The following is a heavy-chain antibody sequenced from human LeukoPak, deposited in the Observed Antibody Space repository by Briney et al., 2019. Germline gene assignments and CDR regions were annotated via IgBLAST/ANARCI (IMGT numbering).Heavy chain of an antibody. CDR2: ISGDGGST. V-gene: IGHV3-43*02. Sequence: GGFLRLSCAAPGFIFDNYAIHWVRQAPGKGLEWVSLISGDGGSTFYADSVRGRFTISRDNTRKSLSLQMSSLRSEDTALYYCARESETSGWFDPWGQGTLVTVSS. J-gene: IGHJ5*02. D-gene: IGHD1-26*01. CDR1: GFIFDNYA. CDR3: ARESETSGWFDP.